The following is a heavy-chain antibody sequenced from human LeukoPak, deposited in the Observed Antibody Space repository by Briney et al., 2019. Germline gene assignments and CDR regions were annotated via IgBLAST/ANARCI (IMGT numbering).Heavy chain of an antibody. CDR3: ARGQLPPYYYYGMDV. Sequence: ASVKVSCKASGYTFTSYGISWVRQAPGQGLEWMGWISAYNGNTNYAQKLQGRVTMTTDTSTSTAYMELSSLRSEDTAVYYCARGQLPPYYYYGMDVWGQGTTVTVSS. CDR2: ISAYNGNT. J-gene: IGHJ6*02. CDR1: GYTFTSYG. V-gene: IGHV1-18*01. D-gene: IGHD2-2*01.